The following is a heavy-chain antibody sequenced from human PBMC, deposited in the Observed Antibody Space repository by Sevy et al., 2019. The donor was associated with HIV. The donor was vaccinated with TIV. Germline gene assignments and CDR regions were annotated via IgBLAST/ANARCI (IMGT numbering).Heavy chain of an antibody. V-gene: IGHV3-30*02. CDR3: AKGFESYYYYGMDV. CDR1: GFIFSDYG. D-gene: IGHD3-3*01. CDR2: IWYDGINK. Sequence: GESLKISCAASGFIFSDYGMHWVRQAPGKGLEWVAVIWYDGINKYYADSVKGRFTISRDNSKNTLYLQMNSLRAEDTAVYYCAKGFESYYYYGMDVWGQGTTVTVSS. J-gene: IGHJ6*02.